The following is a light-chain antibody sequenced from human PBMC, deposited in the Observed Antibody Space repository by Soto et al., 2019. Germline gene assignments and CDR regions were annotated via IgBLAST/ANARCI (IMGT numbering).Light chain of an antibody. J-gene: IGLJ1*01. CDR3: CSYAGSYTSPYV. Sequence: QSVLTQPRSVSGSPGQSVTISCTGTSSGVVDYSYVSWYQQHPGKAPKLIIYDVTKRPSGVPDRFSGSKSGNTASLTISGLQAEDEADYFCCSYAGSYTSPYVFGTGTKVTVL. CDR2: DVT. V-gene: IGLV2-11*01. CDR1: SSGVVDYSY.